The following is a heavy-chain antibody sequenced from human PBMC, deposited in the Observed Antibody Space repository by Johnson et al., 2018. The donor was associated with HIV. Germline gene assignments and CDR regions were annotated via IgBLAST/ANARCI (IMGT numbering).Heavy chain of an antibody. J-gene: IGHJ3*02. CDR3: ARARDSWSSSWLSRDNAFDI. CDR2: IGTAGDT. D-gene: IGHD6-13*01. CDR1: GFTFSSYD. V-gene: IGHV3-13*01. Sequence: VQLVESGGGLVQPGGSLRLSCAASGFTFSSYDMHWVRQATGKGLEWVSAIGTAGDTYYPGSVKGRFTISSENAKNSLYLQMNSLRAGDTAVYYCARARDSWSSSWLSRDNAFDIWGQGTMVTVSS.